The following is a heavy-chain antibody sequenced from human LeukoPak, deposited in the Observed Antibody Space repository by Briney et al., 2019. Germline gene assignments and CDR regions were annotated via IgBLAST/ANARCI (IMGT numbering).Heavy chain of an antibody. CDR3: AKGGYCSSTSCPPDY. CDR1: GFTFSSYA. Sequence: PGASLRLSCAASGFTFSSYAMSWVRQAPGKGLEWVSAISDSGGSTHYADSVKGRFTISRDNSKNTLYLQMNSLRAEDTAVYYCAKGGYCSSTSCPPDYWGQGTLVTVSS. CDR2: ISDSGGST. V-gene: IGHV3-23*01. J-gene: IGHJ4*02. D-gene: IGHD2-2*01.